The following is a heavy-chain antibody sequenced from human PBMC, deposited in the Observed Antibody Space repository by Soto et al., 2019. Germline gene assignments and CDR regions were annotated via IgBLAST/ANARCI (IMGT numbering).Heavy chain of an antibody. CDR3: ARDQGSGPFYLDY. CDR1: GGSISSGGYY. CDR2: IYCSGST. J-gene: IGHJ4*02. V-gene: IGHV4-31*03. D-gene: IGHD6-19*01. Sequence: SETLSLTCTVSGGSISSGGYYWSWIRQHPGKGLEWIGYIYCSGSTYYNPSLKSRVTISVDTSKNQFSLKLSSVTAADTAVYYCARDQGSGPFYLDYWGQGTLVTVSS.